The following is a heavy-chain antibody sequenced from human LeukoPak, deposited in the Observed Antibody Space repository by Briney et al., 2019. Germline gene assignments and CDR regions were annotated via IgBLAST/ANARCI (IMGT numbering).Heavy chain of an antibody. D-gene: IGHD2-2*01. J-gene: IGHJ4*02. Sequence: GGSLRLSCAASGFTFNRYNMNWVRRAPGKELEWVSSISSSSSNIYYADSVKGRFTISRDNAKNSLYLQMNSLRAEDTVVYYSAGDTYCTSTNCPIGDYFDYWGQGTLVTVSS. CDR1: GFTFNRYN. CDR2: ISSSSSNI. V-gene: IGHV3-21*01. CDR3: AGDTYCTSTNCPIGDYFDY.